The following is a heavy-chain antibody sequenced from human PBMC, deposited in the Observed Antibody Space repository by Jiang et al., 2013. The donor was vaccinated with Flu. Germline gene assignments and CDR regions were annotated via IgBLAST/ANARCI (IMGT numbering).Heavy chain of an antibody. CDR2: ISNDGSNQ. J-gene: IGHJ4*02. V-gene: IGHV3-30-3*01. CDR3: AAPLLGFVRLAVPLDC. Sequence: RLSCAASRFTFSSYAMYWVRRAPGKGLEWVAVISNDGSNQYYADSVKGRFTISRDNSKNTLYLHMNSLRAEDTAVYYCAAPLLGFVRLAVPLDCWGPGTLVTVSS. CDR1: RFTFSSYA. D-gene: IGHD3-16*01.